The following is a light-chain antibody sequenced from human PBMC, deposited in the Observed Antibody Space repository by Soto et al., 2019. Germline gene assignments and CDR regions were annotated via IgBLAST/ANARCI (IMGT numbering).Light chain of an antibody. CDR2: DAS. V-gene: IGKV3-11*01. CDR1: QSVTNY. J-gene: IGKJ1*01. Sequence: IILTQSPATMSLAPGERATLSCSPSQSVTNYIAWYQQRPAQAPRLLIYDASTRATGVPARFSGSGSGTDFPLPITDLQPADFGLYYCQQRLNWPPGFGQGTKVDI. CDR3: QQRLNWPPG.